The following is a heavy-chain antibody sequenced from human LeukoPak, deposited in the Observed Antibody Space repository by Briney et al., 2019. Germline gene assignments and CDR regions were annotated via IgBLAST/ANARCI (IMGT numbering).Heavy chain of an antibody. J-gene: IGHJ4*02. Sequence: VASVKVSCKASGYTFTSYGISWVRQAPGQGLEWMGWISAYNGNTNYAQKLQGRVTMTTDTSTSTAYMELRSLRSDDTAVYYCARVPQSSSWCWVGNLLSLDYWGQGTLVTVSS. V-gene: IGHV1-18*01. CDR2: ISAYNGNT. CDR1: GYTFTSYG. D-gene: IGHD6-13*01. CDR3: ARVPQSSSWCWVGNLLSLDY.